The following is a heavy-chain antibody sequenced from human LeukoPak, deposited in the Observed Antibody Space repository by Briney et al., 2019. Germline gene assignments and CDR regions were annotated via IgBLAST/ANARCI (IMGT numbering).Heavy chain of an antibody. CDR1: GGSISSYY. D-gene: IGHD3-22*01. J-gene: IGHJ6*03. V-gene: IGHV4-59*01. CDR3: ARDHPNYYDSSGYQLYMDV. Sequence: SETLSLTCTVSGGSISSYYWSWIRQPPGKGLEWIGYIYYSGSTNYNPSLKSRDTISVDTSKNQFSLKLSPVTAADTAVYYCARDHPNYYDSSGYQLYMDVWGKGTTVTVSS. CDR2: IYYSGST.